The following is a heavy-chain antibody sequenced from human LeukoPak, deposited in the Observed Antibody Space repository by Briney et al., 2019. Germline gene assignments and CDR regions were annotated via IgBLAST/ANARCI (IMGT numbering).Heavy chain of an antibody. CDR1: GFXISSYG. J-gene: IGHJ4*02. CDR3: AKDGDPVHY. CDR2: ISYDGSNK. D-gene: IGHD3-3*01. V-gene: IGHV3-30*18. Sequence: GRSLRLSCAASGFXISSYGIHWVRQAPGKGLEWVAVISYDGSNKYYADSVKGRFTISRDNSKHTLYLQMNSLRAEDTAVYYCAKDGDPVHYWGQGTLVTVSS.